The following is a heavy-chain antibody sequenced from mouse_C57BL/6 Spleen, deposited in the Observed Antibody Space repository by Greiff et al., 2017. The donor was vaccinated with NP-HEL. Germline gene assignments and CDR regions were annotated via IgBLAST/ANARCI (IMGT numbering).Heavy chain of an antibody. Sequence: EVKLVESGGGLVQPGGSRRIDCAVFGCTVPSSYRLLCPPARFNSLYFFFFIRNPADGYTTEYSASVKGRFTISRDNSQSILYLQMNALRAEDSATYYCARYSIYYYGSSWYFDVWGTGTTVTVSS. CDR1: GCTVPSSY. D-gene: IGHD1-1*01. V-gene: IGHV7-3*01. J-gene: IGHJ1*03. CDR3: ARYSIYYYGSSWYFDV. CDR2: IRNPADGYTT.